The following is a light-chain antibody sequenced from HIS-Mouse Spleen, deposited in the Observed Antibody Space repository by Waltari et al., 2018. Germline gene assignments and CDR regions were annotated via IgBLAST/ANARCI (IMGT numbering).Light chain of an antibody. CDR3: SSYAGSNNYV. J-gene: IGLJ1*01. V-gene: IGLV2-8*01. CDR2: EVS. CDR1: SSDVCVYNY. Sequence: QSALTQPPSASGSPGQSVTISCTGPSSDVCVYNYFSWYQQHPGKAPKLMIYEVSNRPSGVPDRFSGSKSGNTASLTVSGLQAEDEADYYCSSYAGSNNYVFGTGTKVTVL.